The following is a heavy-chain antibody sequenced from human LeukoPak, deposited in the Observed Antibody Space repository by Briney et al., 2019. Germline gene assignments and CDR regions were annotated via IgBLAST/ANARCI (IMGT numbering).Heavy chain of an antibody. J-gene: IGHJ6*02. D-gene: IGHD6-6*01. CDR3: ASFRRISSSSGDYYYYGMNV. CDR1: GYTFTGYY. CDR2: INPNSGGT. Sequence: EASVKVSCKASGYTFTGYYMHWVRQAPGQGLEWMGWINPNSGGTNYAQKFQGRVTMTRNTSISTAYMELSSLRSEDTAVYYCASFRRISSSSGDYYYYGMNVWGQGTTVTVSS. V-gene: IGHV1-2*02.